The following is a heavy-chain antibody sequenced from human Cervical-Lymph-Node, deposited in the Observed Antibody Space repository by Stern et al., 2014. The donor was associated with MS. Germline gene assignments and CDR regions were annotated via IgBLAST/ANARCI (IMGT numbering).Heavy chain of an antibody. J-gene: IGHJ6*02. CDR2: ISSGSRHV. Sequence: EVHLVESGGGLVKPGGSLRLSCAASGFTFSSYTMSWVRQAPGKGLERLSSISSGSRHVFQADSVKGRFTISRDNAKNSLYLQMNNLRAEDAAVYYCARDMGLRVGVYCTGMDFWGQGTTVSVSS. V-gene: IGHV3-21*01. CDR1: GFTFSSYT. D-gene: IGHD2-8*01. CDR3: ARDMGLRVGVYCTGMDF.